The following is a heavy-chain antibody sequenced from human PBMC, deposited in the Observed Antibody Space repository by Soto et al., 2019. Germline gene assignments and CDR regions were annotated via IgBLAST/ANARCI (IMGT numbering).Heavy chain of an antibody. CDR3: ARRSQQQLVRGVNWFDP. CDR1: GGSFSGYY. D-gene: IGHD6-13*01. CDR2: INHSGST. J-gene: IGHJ5*02. Sequence: SETLSLTCAVYGGSFSGYYWSWIRQPPGKGLEWIGEINHSGSTNYNPSLKSRVTISVDTSKNQFSLKLSSVTAADTAVYYCARRSQQQLVRGVNWFDPWGQGTLVTVSS. V-gene: IGHV4-34*01.